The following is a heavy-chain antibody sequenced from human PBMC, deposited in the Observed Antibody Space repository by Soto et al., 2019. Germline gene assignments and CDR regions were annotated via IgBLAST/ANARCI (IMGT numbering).Heavy chain of an antibody. J-gene: IGHJ4*02. CDR2: INPRTGDT. CDR1: GDTFTEYY. Sequence: QVQLVQSGAGVKKPGASVHVSCKASGDTFTEYYFYWVRQAPGQGPEWLGGINPRTGDTNQEQKSQCRVTRTRDMSLSTVYMELHRLPSDDPAVYSFARGPIGGGAPYYFDSLGQGALVSVSS. CDR3: ARGPIGGGAPYYFDS. D-gene: IGHD3-16*01. V-gene: IGHV1-2*02.